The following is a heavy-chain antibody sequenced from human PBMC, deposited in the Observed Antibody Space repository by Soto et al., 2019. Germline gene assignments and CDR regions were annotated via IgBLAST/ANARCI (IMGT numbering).Heavy chain of an antibody. D-gene: IGHD7-27*01. CDR3: ARRPTGDGYWFDP. V-gene: IGHV4-31*03. J-gene: IGHJ5*02. CDR2: IYYTGNA. CDR1: GESISATDYY. Sequence: SLTCTVSGESISATDYYWSWIRQSPGKGLEWIGFIYYTGNAYYNPYNPSLESRVSISIDTSKNQFSLKLASVTAADTAVYYCARRPTGDGYWFDPWGPGTLVTVSS.